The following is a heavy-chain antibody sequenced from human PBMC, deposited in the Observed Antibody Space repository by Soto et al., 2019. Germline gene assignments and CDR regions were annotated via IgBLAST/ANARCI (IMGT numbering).Heavy chain of an antibody. CDR1: GYTFTSYY. Sequence: ASVKVSCKASGYTFTSYYMHWVRQAPGQGLEWMGIINPSGGSTSYAQKFQGRVTMTRDTSTSTVYMELSSLRSEDTAVYYCARAGEATATKKSWFDPWGQGTLVTVSS. J-gene: IGHJ5*02. D-gene: IGHD4-17*01. CDR3: ARAGEATATKKSWFDP. V-gene: IGHV1-46*03. CDR2: INPSGGST.